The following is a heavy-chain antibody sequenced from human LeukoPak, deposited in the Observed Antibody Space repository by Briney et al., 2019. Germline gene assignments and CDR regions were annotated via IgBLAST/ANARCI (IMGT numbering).Heavy chain of an antibody. CDR1: GYTFTSYY. Sequence: ASVKVSCKASGYTFTSYYMHWVRQAPGQGLEWMGIINPSGGSTSYAQKFQGRVTMTRDTSTSTVYMELSSLKSEDTAVYYCARDHIVVVPAAYYYYMDVWGKGTTVTVSS. CDR2: INPSGGST. CDR3: ARDHIVVVPAAYYYYMDV. V-gene: IGHV1-46*01. D-gene: IGHD2-2*01. J-gene: IGHJ6*03.